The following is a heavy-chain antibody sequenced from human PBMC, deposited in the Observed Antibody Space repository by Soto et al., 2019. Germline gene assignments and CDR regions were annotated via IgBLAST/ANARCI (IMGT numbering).Heavy chain of an antibody. CDR1: GDTFSSYA. Sequence: SVKVSCKASGDTFSSYAISWVRQAPGKGLEWMGKIIPTFGRTNYAQKFQGRLTISADDSTSTAYMELTSLESDDTAFYYCARDPLSSFAMDVWGQGTTVTVSS. V-gene: IGHV1-69*13. CDR2: IIPTFGRT. J-gene: IGHJ6*02. CDR3: ARDPLSSFAMDV. D-gene: IGHD3-10*02.